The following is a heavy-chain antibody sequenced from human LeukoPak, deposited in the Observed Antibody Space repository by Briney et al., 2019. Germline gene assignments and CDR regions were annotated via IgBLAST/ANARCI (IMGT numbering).Heavy chain of an antibody. CDR1: GFTFSSYA. D-gene: IGHD4-17*01. J-gene: IGHJ4*02. Sequence: LGGSLRLSCAASGFTFSSYAMHWVRQAPGKGLEYVSAISGSGGSTYYADSVKGRFTISRDNSKNTLYLQMNSLRAEDTAVYYCAKDKNHGDYVDDYWGQGTLVTVSS. CDR2: ISGSGGST. CDR3: AKDKNHGDYVDDY. V-gene: IGHV3-23*01.